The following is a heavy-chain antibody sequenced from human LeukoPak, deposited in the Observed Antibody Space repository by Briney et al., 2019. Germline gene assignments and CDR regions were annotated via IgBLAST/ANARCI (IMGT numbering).Heavy chain of an antibody. CDR2: IYSGGST. D-gene: IGHD1-1*01. J-gene: IGHJ6*03. Sequence: GGSLRLSCAASGFTVSSNYMSWVRQAPGKGLEWVSVIYSGGSTYYADSVKGRFIISRDNAKNSLYLQMNSLRAEDTAVYYCARLGTYYYYYMDVWGKGTTVTVSS. V-gene: IGHV3-66*04. CDR3: ARLGTYYYYYMDV. CDR1: GFTVSSNY.